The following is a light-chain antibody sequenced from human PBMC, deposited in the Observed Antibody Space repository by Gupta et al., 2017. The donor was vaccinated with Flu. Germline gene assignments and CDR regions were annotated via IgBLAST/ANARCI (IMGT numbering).Light chain of an antibody. CDR2: QAS. J-gene: IGKJ2*01. Sequence: DIQMTQAPSTASASVGDSVSITCRASQSVRTFLAWFQQKPGQAPSLLIYQASHLERGVPSRFSGSGSGTEFTLHISNLQPDDFATYYCHQYTSDSRSFGQGTRLEI. CDR3: HQYTSDSRS. CDR1: QSVRTF. V-gene: IGKV1-5*03.